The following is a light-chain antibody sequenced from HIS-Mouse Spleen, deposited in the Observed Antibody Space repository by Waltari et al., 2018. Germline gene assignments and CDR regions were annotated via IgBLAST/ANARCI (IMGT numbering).Light chain of an antibody. CDR3: AAWDDSLNGWV. J-gene: IGLJ3*02. V-gene: IGLV1-44*01. Sequence: QSVLTQPPSASGTPGQRVTISCSGSSSNIGSNTVNWYQQPPGTAPKPLTYSNNQRPSGVPDRFSGSKSGTSASLAISGLQSEDEADYYCAAWDDSLNGWVFGGGTKLTVL. CDR2: SNN. CDR1: SSNIGSNT.